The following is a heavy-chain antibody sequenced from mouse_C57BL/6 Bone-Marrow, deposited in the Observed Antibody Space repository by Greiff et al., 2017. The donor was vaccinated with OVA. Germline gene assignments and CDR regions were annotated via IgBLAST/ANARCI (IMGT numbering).Heavy chain of an antibody. CDR1: GYTFTSYW. J-gene: IGHJ3*01. CDR3: ARIDSAGPFAY. Sequence: VQLQQPGAELVMPGASVKLSCTASGYTFTSYWMHWVQQRPGQGLEWIGEIDPSDSYTNYNQKFKGKSTLTVDKSSSTAYMQLSSLTSEDSAVYYCARIDSAGPFAYWGQGTLVTVSA. D-gene: IGHD3-2*02. V-gene: IGHV1-69*01. CDR2: IDPSDSYT.